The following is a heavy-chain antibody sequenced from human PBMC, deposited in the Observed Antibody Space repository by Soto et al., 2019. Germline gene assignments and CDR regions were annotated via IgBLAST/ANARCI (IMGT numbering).Heavy chain of an antibody. D-gene: IGHD2-21*02. V-gene: IGHV1-46*01. CDR2: INPSGGST. Sequence: QVQLVQSGAEVKKPGASVKVSCKASGYTFTSYYMHWVRQAPGQGLEWMGIINPSGGSTSYAQKGHGRVTMTRDTSTSTVYMELSSLRSEDTAVYYCARDPYGGDSGYYYGMDVWGQGTTVTVSS. J-gene: IGHJ6*02. CDR1: GYTFTSYY. CDR3: ARDPYGGDSGYYYGMDV.